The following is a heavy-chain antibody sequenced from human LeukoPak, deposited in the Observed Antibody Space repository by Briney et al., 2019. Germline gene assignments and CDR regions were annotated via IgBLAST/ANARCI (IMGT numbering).Heavy chain of an antibody. J-gene: IGHJ6*02. CDR3: AREYGDYYYYYGMDV. CDR1: GCTFTSYA. Sequence: ASVKVSCKASGCTFTSYAMHWVRQAPGQRLERMGWINAGNGNTKYSQKFQGRVTITRDTSASTAYMELSSLRSEDTAVYYCAREYGDYYYYYGMDVWGQGTTVTVSS. CDR2: INAGNGNT. D-gene: IGHD4-17*01. V-gene: IGHV1-3*01.